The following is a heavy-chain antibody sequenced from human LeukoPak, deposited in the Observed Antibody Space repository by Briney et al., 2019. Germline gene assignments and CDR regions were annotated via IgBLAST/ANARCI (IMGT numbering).Heavy chain of an antibody. CDR2: IYHSGST. CDR3: ARACSGGSCYPYYYGMDV. J-gene: IGHJ6*02. CDR1: GGSISSGGYS. Sequence: SETLSLTCAVSGGSISSGGYSWSWIRQPPGKGLEWIGYIYHSGSTYYNPSLKSRVTISVDRSKNQFSLKLSSVTAADTAVYYCARACSGGSCYPYYYGMDVWGQGTTVTVSS. V-gene: IGHV4-30-2*01. D-gene: IGHD2-15*01.